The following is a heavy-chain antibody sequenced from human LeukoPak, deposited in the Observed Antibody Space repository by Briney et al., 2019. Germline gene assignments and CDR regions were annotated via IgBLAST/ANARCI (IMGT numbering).Heavy chain of an antibody. Sequence: GESLKISCKGSGHSFTSYWIGWVRQMPGKGLEWMGIIYPGDSDTRYSPSFQGQVTISADKSISTAYLQWSSLKASDTAMYYCARGGLGQFRGHLGWFGDYRGQGTLVTVSS. CDR1: GHSFTSYW. CDR2: IYPGDSDT. V-gene: IGHV5-51*01. J-gene: IGHJ4*02. D-gene: IGHD3-10*01. CDR3: ARGGLGQFRGHLGWFGDY.